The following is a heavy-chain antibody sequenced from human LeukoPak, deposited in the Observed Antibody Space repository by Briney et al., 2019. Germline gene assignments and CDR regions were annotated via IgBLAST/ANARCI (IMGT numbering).Heavy chain of an antibody. CDR2: ISYDGSNK. D-gene: IGHD3-22*01. V-gene: IGHV3-30*18. J-gene: IGHJ1*01. Sequence: GGSLRLSCAASGFTFSSYGMHWVRQAPGKGLEWVAVISYDGSNKYYADSVKGRFTISRDNSKNTLYLQMNSLRAEDTAVYYCAKRPDSSGYYTGNFHHWGQGTLVTVSS. CDR3: AKRPDSSGYYTGNFHH. CDR1: GFTFSSYG.